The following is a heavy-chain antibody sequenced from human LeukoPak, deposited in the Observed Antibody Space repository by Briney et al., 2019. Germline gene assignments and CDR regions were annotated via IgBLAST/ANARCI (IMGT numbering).Heavy chain of an antibody. Sequence: GGSLRLSCVASGFTFSGYWMTWVRQVPGKGLEWVANIRGDGSKSNYMDSAKGRFTISRDNAKNSLYLLMDSLRADDTAVYYCVRESITGDRDFDYWGQGTLITVSS. D-gene: IGHD7-27*01. J-gene: IGHJ4*02. CDR2: IRGDGSKS. CDR3: VRESITGDRDFDY. V-gene: IGHV3-7*01. CDR1: GFTFSGYW.